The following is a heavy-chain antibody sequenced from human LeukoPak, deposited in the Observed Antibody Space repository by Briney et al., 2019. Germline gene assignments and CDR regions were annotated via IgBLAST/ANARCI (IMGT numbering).Heavy chain of an antibody. CDR1: GYTFTSYD. Sequence: ASVKVSCKASGYTFTSYDINWVRQATGQGLEWMGWMNPNSGNTGYAQKFQGRVTMTRNTSISTAYMELSSLRSDDTAVYYCASVADYYGSGSYKYQYYFDYWGQGTLVTVSS. V-gene: IGHV1-8*01. CDR2: MNPNSGNT. D-gene: IGHD3-10*01. J-gene: IGHJ4*02. CDR3: ASVADYYGSGSYKYQYYFDY.